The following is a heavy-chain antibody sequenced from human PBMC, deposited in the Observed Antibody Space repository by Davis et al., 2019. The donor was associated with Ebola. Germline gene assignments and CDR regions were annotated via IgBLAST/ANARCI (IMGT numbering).Heavy chain of an antibody. Sequence: ASVKVSCKASGYSFIDYTMHWVRQAPGQKFEWMGWFNAGNGDSGSSQNFQGRVTITTDTSASTGYMELSSLISDDTAVYYCARRQLGSYKYGFDVWGQGTTVTVSS. CDR3: ARRQLGSYKYGFDV. D-gene: IGHD6-6*01. V-gene: IGHV1-3*01. J-gene: IGHJ6*02. CDR2: FNAGNGDS. CDR1: GYSFIDYT.